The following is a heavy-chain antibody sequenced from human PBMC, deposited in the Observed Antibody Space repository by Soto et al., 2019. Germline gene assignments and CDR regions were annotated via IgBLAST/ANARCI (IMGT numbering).Heavy chain of an antibody. Sequence: GASVKVSCKASGYIFINYYIHWVRQAPGQGLEWIGIINPNGGSTNYAQKFRGRVTMARDTSTSTAYLQWSSLKASDTAMYYCARRGDLAVAVDYWGQGTLVTVSS. CDR1: GYIFINYY. D-gene: IGHD6-19*01. J-gene: IGHJ4*02. CDR3: ARRGDLAVAVDY. V-gene: IGHV1-46*01. CDR2: INPNGGST.